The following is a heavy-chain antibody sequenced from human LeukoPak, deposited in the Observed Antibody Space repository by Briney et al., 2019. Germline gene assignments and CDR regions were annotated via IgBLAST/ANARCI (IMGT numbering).Heavy chain of an antibody. J-gene: IGHJ4*02. CDR1: DGSFIGDY. V-gene: IGHV4-34*01. CDR3: ARPIAAAWDFDY. CDR2: VYHSGSA. D-gene: IGHD6-13*01. Sequence: NTSETLSLTCGVYDGSFIGDYWSWIRQSPGMGLEWIGQVYHSGSANYNPSLRSRVTISLNTSKNQFSLKLSSVTAADTAVYYCARPIAAAWDFDYWGQGTLVTVSS.